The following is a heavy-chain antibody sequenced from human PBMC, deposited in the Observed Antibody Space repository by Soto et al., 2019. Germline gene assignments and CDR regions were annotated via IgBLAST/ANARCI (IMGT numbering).Heavy chain of an antibody. J-gene: IGHJ6*03. D-gene: IGHD2-2*02. Sequence: SETLSLTCTVSGGSISSYYWSWIRQPPGKGLEWIGYIYYSGSTNYNPSLKSRVTISVDTSKNQFSLKLSSVTAADTAVYYCARSEKDIVVVPAAILGGPYYYYMDVWGKGTTVTVSS. CDR1: GGSISSYY. CDR2: IYYSGST. CDR3: ARSEKDIVVVPAAILGGPYYYYMDV. V-gene: IGHV4-59*01.